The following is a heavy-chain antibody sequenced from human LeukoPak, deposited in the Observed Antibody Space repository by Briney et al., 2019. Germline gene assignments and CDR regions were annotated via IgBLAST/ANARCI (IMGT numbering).Heavy chain of an antibody. D-gene: IGHD3-22*01. Sequence: PSETLSLTCTVSGGSISSSSYYWGWIRQPPGKGLEWIGYIYYSGSTNYNPSLKSRVTISVDTSKNQFSLKLSSVTAADTAVYYCARAGYYEGFDIWGQGTMVTVSS. V-gene: IGHV4-61*05. CDR2: IYYSGST. J-gene: IGHJ3*02. CDR1: GGSISSSSYY. CDR3: ARAGYYEGFDI.